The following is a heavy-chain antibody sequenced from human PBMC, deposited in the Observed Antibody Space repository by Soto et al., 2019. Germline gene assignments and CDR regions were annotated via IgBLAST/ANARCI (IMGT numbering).Heavy chain of an antibody. V-gene: IGHV1-46*01. Sequence: ASVKVSCKAPGDTFTSYYLNWVRQAPGQGLEWMGVINPHGGSTKYAQKFQGRITMTRDTSRSTVYMELSSLRSDDTAIYYCARSSGGNFGIIIEGSNWFDPWGQGALVTVSS. D-gene: IGHD3-3*01. J-gene: IGHJ5*02. CDR1: GDTFTSYY. CDR3: ARSSGGNFGIIIEGSNWFDP. CDR2: INPHGGST.